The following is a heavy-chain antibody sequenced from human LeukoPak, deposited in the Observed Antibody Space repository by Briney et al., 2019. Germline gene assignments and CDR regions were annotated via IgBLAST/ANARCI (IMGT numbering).Heavy chain of an antibody. V-gene: IGHV4-39*07. CDR1: GVSIKTNSDY. J-gene: IGHJ5*02. Sequence: SETLSPTCTVSGVSIKTNSDYWGWLRQTPGKGLEWIGSIYHVGGTYYNPSLKSRVTISIDTSKNQFSLKLTSVTAADTAIYYCARDGRSGYEDLWGPGTLVTVSS. D-gene: IGHD5-12*01. CDR2: IYHVGGT. CDR3: ARDGRSGYEDL.